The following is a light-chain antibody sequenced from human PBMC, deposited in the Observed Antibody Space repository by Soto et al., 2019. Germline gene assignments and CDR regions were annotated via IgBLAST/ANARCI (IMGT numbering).Light chain of an antibody. V-gene: IGLV2-14*01. J-gene: IGLJ2*01. CDR1: SSDIGGYHY. Sequence: SALTQPASVSGSPGQSITISCTGTSSDIGGYHYVSWYQQHPGKAPKLIIFEVSDRPSGVSDRFSGSKSGNTASLTISGLQAEDEADYYCSSYATSDIVVFGGGTKLTVL. CDR2: EVS. CDR3: SSYATSDIVV.